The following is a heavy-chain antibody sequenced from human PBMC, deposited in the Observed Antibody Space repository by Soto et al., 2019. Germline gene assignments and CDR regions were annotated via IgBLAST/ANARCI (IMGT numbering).Heavy chain of an antibody. V-gene: IGHV4-31*03. CDR1: AGSISSGAYY. J-gene: IGHJ4*02. CDR3: ARWPHLEPRFDY. Sequence: QVQLQESGPGLVKPSQTLSLTCTVSAGSISSGAYYWSWISQHPGKGLEWIGYIYYSGSTYYNPSLKSRVTISVDTSKNQFSLKLSSVTAADTAVYYCARWPHLEPRFDYWGQGTLVTVSS. D-gene: IGHD1-1*01. CDR2: IYYSGST.